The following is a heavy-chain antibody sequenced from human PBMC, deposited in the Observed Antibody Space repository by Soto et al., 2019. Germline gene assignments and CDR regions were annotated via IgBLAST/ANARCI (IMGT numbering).Heavy chain of an antibody. CDR2: INPNSGAT. CDR3: ARSLKRADAFDV. V-gene: IGHV1-2*02. CDR1: GCTLTGYC. J-gene: IGHJ3*01. Sequence: ASVKVSCEATGCTLTGYCMQRVRQAPGQGLEWMGWINPNSGATNYAQKFQGRVTMTRDTSITTAYMELSRLRSDDTAMYYCARSLKRADAFDVWGQGTMVTVS.